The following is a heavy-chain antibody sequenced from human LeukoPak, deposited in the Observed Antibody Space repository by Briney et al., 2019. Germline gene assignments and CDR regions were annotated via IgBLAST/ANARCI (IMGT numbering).Heavy chain of an antibody. CDR2: VRNDGTNK. J-gene: IGHJ4*02. CDR1: GSTFSSYG. V-gene: IGHV3-30*02. Sequence: GGSLRLSCAASGSTFSSYGMHWVRQAPGKGLEWVAFVRNDGTNKHYADSVKGRFTISRDNSKKMLYLQMNSLRAEDTAVYYCAKDLGSLISGTYYYYLDYWGQGTLVTVSS. D-gene: IGHD3-10*01. CDR3: AKDLGSLISGTYYYYLDY.